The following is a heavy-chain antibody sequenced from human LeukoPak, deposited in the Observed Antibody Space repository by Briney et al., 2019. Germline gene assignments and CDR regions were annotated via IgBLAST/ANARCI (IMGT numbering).Heavy chain of an antibody. J-gene: IGHJ3*02. CDR1: GFTFTMFS. Sequence: GGSLRLSCAASGFTFTMFSMNWLRQAPGKGLEWIAFIRGRSDTTYYADSVQGRFTISRDNAEDSVYLQMNSLRVEDTAVYYCARTYDFGIGPPGDAFDNWGQGTLVTVSS. D-gene: IGHD3-3*01. V-gene: IGHV3-48*01. CDR3: ARTYDFGIGPPGDAFDN. CDR2: IRGRSDTT.